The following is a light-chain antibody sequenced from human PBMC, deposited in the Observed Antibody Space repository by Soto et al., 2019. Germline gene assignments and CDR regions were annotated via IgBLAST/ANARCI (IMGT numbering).Light chain of an antibody. V-gene: IGLV2-23*02. CDR2: EVS. CDR1: SSDVGSYNL. Sequence: QSALTQPASVSGSPGQSITISCTGTSSDVGSYNLVSWYQQHPGKAPKLMISEVSKRPSGVSNRFSGSKSGNTASLTISGLQAEDEADYYCCSYERSSAWVFGGGTQLTVL. CDR3: CSYERSSAWV. J-gene: IGLJ7*01.